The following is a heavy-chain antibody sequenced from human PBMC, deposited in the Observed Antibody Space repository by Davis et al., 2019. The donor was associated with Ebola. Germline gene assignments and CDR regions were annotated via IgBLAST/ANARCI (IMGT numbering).Heavy chain of an antibody. CDR1: GFTFSSYS. D-gene: IGHD3-16*02. J-gene: IGHJ4*02. V-gene: IGHV3-21*01. CDR2: ISSSSSYI. CDR3: ARGNNDYIWGSYRFDY. Sequence: PGGSLRLSCAASGFTFSSYSMNWVRQAPGKGLEWVSSISSSSSYIYYADSVKGRFTISRDNAKNSLYLQMNSLRAEDTAVYYCARGNNDYIWGSYRFDYWGQGTLVTVSS.